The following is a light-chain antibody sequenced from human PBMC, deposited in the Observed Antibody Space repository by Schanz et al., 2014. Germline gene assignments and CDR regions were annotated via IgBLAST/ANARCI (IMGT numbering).Light chain of an antibody. CDR1: SSDVGHYNL. CDR3: SSYTGSSTLVV. J-gene: IGLJ2*01. CDR2: DVT. V-gene: IGLV2-14*02. Sequence: QSALTQPASVSGSPGQSITISCTGTSSDVGHYNLVSWYQQHPGKAPKLMIYDVTNRPSGVSNRFSGSKSGNTASLTISGLQAEDEADYYCSSYTGSSTLVVFGGGTKLTVL.